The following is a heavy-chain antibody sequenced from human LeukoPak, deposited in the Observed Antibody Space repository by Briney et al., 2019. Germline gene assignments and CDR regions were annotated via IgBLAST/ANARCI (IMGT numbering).Heavy chain of an antibody. D-gene: IGHD3-10*01. Sequence: GASVKVSCKASGYTFTSYDINWVRQATGQGLEWMGWMNPNSGNTGYAQKFQGRVTMTRNTSISTAYMALSSLRSEDTAVYYCARGSWELLGYYYYGMDVWGQGTTVTVSS. J-gene: IGHJ6*02. CDR3: ARGSWELLGYYYYGMDV. CDR1: GYTFTSYD. CDR2: MNPNSGNT. V-gene: IGHV1-8*01.